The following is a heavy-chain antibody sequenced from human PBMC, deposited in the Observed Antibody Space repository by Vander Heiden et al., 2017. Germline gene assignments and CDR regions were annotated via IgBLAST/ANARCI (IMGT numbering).Heavy chain of an antibody. Sequence: QVQLVESGGGVVQPGRSLRLPCTVTGFTFSRYALHWVRQAPGKGLEWVGVIYSYGSKKYYADSVKGRFTISRDNFRNMLYLQINSLRADDTAVYYCARDGPNWNSDYWGQGTLVTVSS. J-gene: IGHJ4*02. D-gene: IGHD1-1*01. CDR1: GFTFSRYA. V-gene: IGHV3-33*01. CDR3: ARDGPNWNSDY. CDR2: IYSYGSKK.